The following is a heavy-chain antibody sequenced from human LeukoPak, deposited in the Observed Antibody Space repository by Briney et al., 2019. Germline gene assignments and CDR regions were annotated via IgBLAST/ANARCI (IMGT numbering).Heavy chain of an antibody. CDR2: INTDGSST. J-gene: IGHJ6*03. V-gene: IGHV3-74*01. D-gene: IGHD4-11*01. CDR3: ARGAVTPHYYYYYMDV. CDR1: GFTFSSYG. Sequence: GGSLRLSCAASGFTFSSYGMHWVRQAPGKGLVWVSRINTDGSSTSYADSVKGRFTISRDYAKNTLYLQMSSLRAEDTAVYYCARGAVTPHYYYYYMDVWGKGTTVTVSS.